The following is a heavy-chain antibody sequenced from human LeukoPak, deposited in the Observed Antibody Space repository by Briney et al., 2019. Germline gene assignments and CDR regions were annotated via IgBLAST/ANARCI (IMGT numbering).Heavy chain of an antibody. CDR2: ISGSGGST. Sequence: GGSLRLSCAASGFTFSSYAMSWVRQAPGKGLEWVSAISGSGGSTYYADSVKGRFTISRDNSKNTLYLQMNSLRAEDTAVYYCAKHPYSGSYYGYDAFDIWGQGTMVTLSS. CDR1: GFTFSSYA. CDR3: AKHPYSGSYYGYDAFDI. V-gene: IGHV3-23*01. J-gene: IGHJ3*02. D-gene: IGHD1-26*01.